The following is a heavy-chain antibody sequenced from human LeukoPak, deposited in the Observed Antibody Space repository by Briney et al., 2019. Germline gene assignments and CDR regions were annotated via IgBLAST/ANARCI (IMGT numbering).Heavy chain of an antibody. V-gene: IGHV4-59*12. CDR2: IYYSGST. D-gene: IGHD2-15*01. J-gene: IGHJ4*02. CDR1: GGSISSYY. Sequence: SETLSLTCTVSGGSISSYYWSWIRQPPGKGLEWIGYIYYSGSTNYNPSLKSRVTISVDTSKNQFSLKLSSVTAADTAVYYCAREFRGYCSGGSCYYFDHWGQGTLVTVSS. CDR3: AREFRGYCSGGSCYYFDH.